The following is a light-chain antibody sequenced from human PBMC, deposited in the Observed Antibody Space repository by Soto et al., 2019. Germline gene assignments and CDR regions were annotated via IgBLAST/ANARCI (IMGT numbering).Light chain of an antibody. CDR2: DVS. J-gene: IGKJ1*01. Sequence: EIVLTQSPATLSVSPGERATLSCRASQDISNNLTWYQQKPGQAPRLLIYDVSNRAAGIPARFSGSGSGTDFTLTISSPEPEDFAVYYCQQRSNWSRTFGQGTKVDIK. V-gene: IGKV3D-11*03. CDR1: QDISNN. CDR3: QQRSNWSRT.